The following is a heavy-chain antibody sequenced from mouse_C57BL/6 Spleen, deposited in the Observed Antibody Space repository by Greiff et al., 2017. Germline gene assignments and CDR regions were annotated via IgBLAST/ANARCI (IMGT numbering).Heavy chain of an antibody. CDR2: ISNGGGST. J-gene: IGHJ2*01. CDR1: GFTFSDYY. D-gene: IGHD2-1*01. V-gene: IGHV5-12*01. CDR3: ARQGGYYGNLYYFDY. Sequence: EVKVVESGGGLVQPGGSLKLSCAASGFTFSDYYMYWVRQTPEKRLEWVAYISNGGGSTYYPDTVKGRFTISRDNAKNTLYLQMSRLKSEDTAMYYCARQGGYYGNLYYFDYWGQGTTLTVSS.